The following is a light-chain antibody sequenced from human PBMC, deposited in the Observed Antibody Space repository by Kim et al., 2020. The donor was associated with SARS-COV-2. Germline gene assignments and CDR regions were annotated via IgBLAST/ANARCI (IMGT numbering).Light chain of an antibody. CDR3: QKCDSAPWT. J-gene: IGKJ1*01. Sequence: ASVGDMVPITCRESQDISNYLAWFQLKPGKAPKLLIYAASALQPGVPSRFSGSGSGTDFTLTVTSLQPEDVATYYCQKCDSAPWTFGQGTKVDIK. V-gene: IGKV1-27*01. CDR1: QDISNY. CDR2: AAS.